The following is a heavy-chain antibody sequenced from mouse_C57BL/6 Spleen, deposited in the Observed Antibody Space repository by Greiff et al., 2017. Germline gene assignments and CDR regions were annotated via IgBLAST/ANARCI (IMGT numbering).Heavy chain of an antibody. J-gene: IGHJ4*01. CDR3: AIYYDYDYAMDY. CDR2: ISSGSSTI. D-gene: IGHD2-4*01. CDR1: GFTFSDYG. V-gene: IGHV5-17*01. Sequence: EVKLVESGGGLVKPGGSLKLSCAASGFTFSDYGMHWVRQAPEKGLEWVAYISSGSSTIYYADTVKGRFTISRDNAKNTLFLQMTSLRSEDTAMYYCAIYYDYDYAMDYWGQGTSVTVSS.